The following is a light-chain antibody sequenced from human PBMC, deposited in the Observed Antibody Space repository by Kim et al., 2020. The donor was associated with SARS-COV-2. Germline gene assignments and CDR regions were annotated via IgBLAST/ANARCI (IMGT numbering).Light chain of an antibody. Sequence: GERATLSCRASQSGSSSYLAWYQQKPGQAPRLLIYGASSRATGIPDRFSGSGSGTDFTLTISRLEPEDFAVYYCQQYGSSPPAWTFGQGTKVDIK. CDR2: GAS. CDR1: QSGSSSY. V-gene: IGKV3-20*01. CDR3: QQYGSSPPAWT. J-gene: IGKJ1*01.